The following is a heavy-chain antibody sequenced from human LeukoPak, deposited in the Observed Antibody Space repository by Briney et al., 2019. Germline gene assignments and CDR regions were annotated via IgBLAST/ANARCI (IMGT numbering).Heavy chain of an antibody. CDR2: ISSSSSYI. CDR1: GFTFSSYS. D-gene: IGHD6-13*01. Sequence: PGGSLRLSCAASGFTFSSYSMNWVRQAPGKGLEWVSSISSSSSYIYYADSVKGRFTVSRDNAKNSLYLQMNSLRAEDTAVYYCASPTSYSSNFDYWGQGTLVTVSS. J-gene: IGHJ4*02. CDR3: ASPTSYSSNFDY. V-gene: IGHV3-21*01.